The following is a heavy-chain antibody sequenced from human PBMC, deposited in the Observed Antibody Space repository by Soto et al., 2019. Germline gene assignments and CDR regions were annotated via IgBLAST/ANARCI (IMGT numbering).Heavy chain of an antibody. V-gene: IGHV4-31*03. Sequence: SETLSLTCTVSGGSISSGGYYWSWIRQHPGKGLEWIGYIYYSGSTYYNPSLKSRVTISVDTSKNQFSLKLSSVTAADTAVYYCARAKRFLEWFLFDYCGQGTLVTVSS. CDR2: IYYSGST. J-gene: IGHJ4*02. CDR1: GGSISSGGYY. D-gene: IGHD3-3*01. CDR3: ARAKRFLEWFLFDY.